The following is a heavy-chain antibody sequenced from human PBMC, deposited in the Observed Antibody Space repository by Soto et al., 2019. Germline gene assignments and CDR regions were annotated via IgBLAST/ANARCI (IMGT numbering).Heavy chain of an antibody. CDR2: ISSSGDYT. J-gene: IGHJ5*02. V-gene: IGHV3-21*01. CDR3: ARETGYTTTWTNWFDP. Sequence: LSYRAAGVTFSSYTMSWVREDPGKGLEWVSSISSSGDYTYYADSMKGRVTISRDNAKNSLYLRVTSLRAEDTAFYYCARETGYTTTWTNWFDPWGQGTLVTVSS. CDR1: GVTFSSYT. D-gene: IGHD6-13*01.